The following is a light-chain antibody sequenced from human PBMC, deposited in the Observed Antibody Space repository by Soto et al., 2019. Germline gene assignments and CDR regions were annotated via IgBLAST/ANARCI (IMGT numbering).Light chain of an antibody. CDR3: KKYNNWPPYT. CDR1: QSVSSN. CDR2: GAS. J-gene: IGKJ2*01. V-gene: IGKV3-15*01. Sequence: EIVMTQSPATLSVSPGERATLSCRASQSVSSNLAWYQQKPGQAPRLLIYGASPRATGIPARFGGSGSGTEFTLTISSLQSEDFAVYYCKKYNNWPPYTFGQQTKLEIK.